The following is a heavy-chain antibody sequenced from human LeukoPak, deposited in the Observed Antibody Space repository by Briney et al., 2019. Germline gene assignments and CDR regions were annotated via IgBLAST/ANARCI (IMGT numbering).Heavy chain of an antibody. J-gene: IGHJ4*02. D-gene: IGHD3-3*01. CDR2: ISSNGGST. Sequence: GGSLRLSCAASGFTFSSYAMHWVRQAPGKGLEYVSAISSNGGSTYYANSVKGRFTISRDNSKNTLYLQMGSLRAEDMAVYYCARDHYDFWSGYPDGYFDYWGQGTLVTVSS. V-gene: IGHV3-64*01. CDR1: GFTFSSYA. CDR3: ARDHYDFWSGYPDGYFDY.